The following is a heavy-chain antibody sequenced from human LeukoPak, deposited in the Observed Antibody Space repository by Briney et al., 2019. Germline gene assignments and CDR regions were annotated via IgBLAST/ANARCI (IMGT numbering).Heavy chain of an antibody. CDR2: INHSGST. V-gene: IGHV4-34*01. Sequence: SETLSLTCAVYGGSFSGYYWGWIRQPPRKGREWIGEINHSGSTNYNPSLKSRVTISVDTSKNQFSLKLSSATAADTAVYYCARGVIYSSGWYWSGRDRFDSWGQGTLVTVSS. CDR3: ARGVIYSSGWYWSGRDRFDS. J-gene: IGHJ5*01. D-gene: IGHD6-19*01. CDR1: GGSFSGYY.